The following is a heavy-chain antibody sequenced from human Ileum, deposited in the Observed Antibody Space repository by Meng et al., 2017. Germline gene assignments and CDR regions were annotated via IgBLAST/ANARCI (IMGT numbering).Heavy chain of an antibody. CDR2: IHHSWTT. CDR1: GASLGISHF. Sequence: QLPLQGAVPGLCKFPGARARTGAAPGASLGISHFGNWFRQPPGKGLEWTGEIHHSWTTNYNPSLKSRVTISLDKSKNQFSLELRVVTAADTAVYYCARHYYGDPTAAFDYWGQGTLVTVSS. CDR3: ARHYYGDPTAAFDY. J-gene: IGHJ4*02. D-gene: IGHD4-17*01. V-gene: IGHV4-4*03.